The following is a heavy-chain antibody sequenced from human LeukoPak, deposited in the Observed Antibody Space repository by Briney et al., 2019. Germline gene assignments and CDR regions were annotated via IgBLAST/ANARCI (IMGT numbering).Heavy chain of an antibody. CDR3: ASWAGNTQSDSWSGPFDY. CDR2: IRYDGSNK. V-gene: IGHV3-30*02. J-gene: IGHJ4*02. D-gene: IGHD3-3*01. Sequence: SGGSLRLSCAASGFTFSSYGMHWVRQAPGKGLEWVAFIRYDGSNKYYADSVKGRFTISRDNSKNTLYLQMNSLRAEDTAVYYCASWAGNTQSDSWSGPFDYWGQGTLVTVSS. CDR1: GFTFSSYG.